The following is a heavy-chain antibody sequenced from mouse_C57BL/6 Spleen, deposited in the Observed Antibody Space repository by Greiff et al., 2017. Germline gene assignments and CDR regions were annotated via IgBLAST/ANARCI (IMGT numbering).Heavy chain of an antibody. D-gene: IGHD2-3*01. CDR1: GYTFTSYW. Sequence: QVQLQQPGAELVKPGASVKMSCKASGYTFTSYWITWVKQRPGQGLEWIGDIYPGSGSTNYNEKFKGKATLTVDKSSSTAYMQLSSLTSEDSAVYYCARRYDGYYPFDGWGKGTTLTVSS. CDR2: IYPGSGST. J-gene: IGHJ2*01. V-gene: IGHV1-55*01. CDR3: ARRYDGYYPFDG.